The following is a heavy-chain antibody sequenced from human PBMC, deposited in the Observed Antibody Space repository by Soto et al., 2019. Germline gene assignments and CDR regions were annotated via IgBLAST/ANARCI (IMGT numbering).Heavy chain of an antibody. J-gene: IGHJ5*02. CDR2: ISFDGTNK. V-gene: IGHV3-30*18. CDR1: GFTFSSYG. Sequence: QVQLVESGGGVVQPGRSLRLSRAASGFTFSSYGMHWVRQAPGKGLEWVAVISFDGTNKYSADSVRGRFTISRDNSKNTLYLQMNSLRDEDTAVYYCAKDVGVGELWVHWFDLWGQGTLVTVSS. D-gene: IGHD3-10*01. CDR3: AKDVGVGELWVHWFDL.